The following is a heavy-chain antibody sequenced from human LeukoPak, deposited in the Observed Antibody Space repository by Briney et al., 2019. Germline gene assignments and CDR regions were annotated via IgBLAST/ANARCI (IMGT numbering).Heavy chain of an antibody. J-gene: IGHJ4*02. CDR2: ISGSGGST. D-gene: IGHD4-17*01. V-gene: IGHV3-23*01. CDR3: ANVDYGDYVLRYYFDY. CDR1: GFTFSSYS. Sequence: QAGGSLRLSCAASGFTFSSYSMNWVRQAPGKGLEWVSAISGSGGSTYYADSVKGRFTISRDNSKNTLYLQMNSLRAEDTAVYYCANVDYGDYVLRYYFDYWGQGTLVTVSS.